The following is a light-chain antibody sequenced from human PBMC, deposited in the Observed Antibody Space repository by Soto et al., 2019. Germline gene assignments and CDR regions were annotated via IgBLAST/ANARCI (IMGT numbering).Light chain of an antibody. CDR1: QSVSSSY. CDR3: QQYGSSPPGVT. V-gene: IGKV3-20*01. Sequence: EIVLTQSPGTLSLSPGERATLSCRASQSVSSSYLAWYQQKPGQAPRLLIYGASSRATGIPDRFSGSGSGKDFTLTISRLEPEDFAMYYCQQYGSSPPGVTFGQGTRLEIK. CDR2: GAS. J-gene: IGKJ5*01.